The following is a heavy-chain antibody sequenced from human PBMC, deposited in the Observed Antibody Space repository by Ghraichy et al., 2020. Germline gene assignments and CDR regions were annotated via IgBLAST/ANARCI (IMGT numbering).Heavy chain of an antibody. J-gene: IGHJ6*02. Sequence: SETLSLTCAVSGYSISSGYYWGWIRQPPGKGLEWIGSIYHSGSTYYNPSLKSRVTISVDTSKNQFSLKLSSVTAADTAVYYCARDHFDWAIFGVVGYYYYYGMDVWGQGTTVTVSS. V-gene: IGHV4-38-2*02. CDR2: IYHSGST. CDR3: ARDHFDWAIFGVVGYYYYYGMDV. D-gene: IGHD3-3*01. CDR1: GYSISSGYY.